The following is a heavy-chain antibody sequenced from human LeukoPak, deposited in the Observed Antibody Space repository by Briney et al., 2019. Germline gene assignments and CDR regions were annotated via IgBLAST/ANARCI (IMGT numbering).Heavy chain of an antibody. J-gene: IGHJ4*02. CDR3: ATDSSGYYLPLFDH. V-gene: IGHV1-2*02. Sequence: GASVKVSCKASGYPFTYYYIHWVRQAPGQGLEWMGWINPNTGGANYAQKFQGRVTMTRDTSISTAYMELSRLRPDDTAVYYCATDSSGYYLPLFDHWGQGTPVTVSS. D-gene: IGHD3-22*01. CDR2: INPNTGGA. CDR1: GYPFTYYY.